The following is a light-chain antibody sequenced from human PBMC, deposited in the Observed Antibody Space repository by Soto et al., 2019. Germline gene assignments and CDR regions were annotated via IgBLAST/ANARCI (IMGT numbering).Light chain of an antibody. Sequence: YELTQPPSVSVSPAQTARTTCSGAVLSEQSSYWYQQKPGQAPVLVISKDRERPSGIPERFSAYTSGKTVTLTISGVQAEDEADYFCQSADISGSSVFGTGTKVT. J-gene: IGLJ1*01. V-gene: IGLV3-25*02. CDR2: KDR. CDR1: VLSEQS. CDR3: QSADISGSSV.